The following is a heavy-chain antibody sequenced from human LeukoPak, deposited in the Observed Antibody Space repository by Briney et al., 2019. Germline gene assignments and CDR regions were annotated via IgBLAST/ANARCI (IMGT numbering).Heavy chain of an antibody. CDR2: ISSSSSYI. CDR3: ARDGVVVPAAIRAGGYNWFDP. Sequence: PGGSLRLSCAASGFTFSSYSMNWVRQAPGKGLEWVSSISSSSSYIYYADSVKGRFTISRDNAKNSLYLQMNSLRAEDTAVYYCARDGVVVPAAIRAGGYNWFDPWGQGTLVTVSS. J-gene: IGHJ5*02. D-gene: IGHD2-2*01. V-gene: IGHV3-21*01. CDR1: GFTFSSYS.